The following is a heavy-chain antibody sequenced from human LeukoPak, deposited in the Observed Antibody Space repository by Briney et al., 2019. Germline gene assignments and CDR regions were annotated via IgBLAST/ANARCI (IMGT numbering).Heavy chain of an antibody. D-gene: IGHD5-18*01. V-gene: IGHV1-69*05. CDR2: IIPIFGTA. J-gene: IGHJ4*02. CDR1: RGTFSSYA. Sequence: ASVKVSCKASRGTFSSYAISWVRQAPGQGLEWMGRIIPIFGTANYAQKLQGRVTITTDESTSTAYMELSSLRSEDTAVYYCARVADTAMEYYFDYWGQGTLVTVSS. CDR3: ARVADTAMEYYFDY.